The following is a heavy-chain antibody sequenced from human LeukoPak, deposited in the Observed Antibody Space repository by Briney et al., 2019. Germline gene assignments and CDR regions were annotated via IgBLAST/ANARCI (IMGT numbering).Heavy chain of an antibody. V-gene: IGHV3-53*01. J-gene: IGHJ3*01. CDR3: ARASGPFDF. CDR2: IYSGGST. CDR1: GFTESSNF. Sequence: GGSLSLSCSASGFTESSNFLSGVRQAPGKGLEWVSVIYSGGSTYYADSVKGRFTISRHNSKNTLYLLMNSLRAEDTAVDYCARASGPFDFWGQGTMVTVSS. D-gene: IGHD3-10*01.